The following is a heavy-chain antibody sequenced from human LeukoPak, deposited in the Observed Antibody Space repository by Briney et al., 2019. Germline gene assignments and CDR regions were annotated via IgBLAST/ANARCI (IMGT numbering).Heavy chain of an antibody. V-gene: IGHV4-59*01. CDR1: GGSISRYY. CDR2: IYYSGST. J-gene: IGHJ3*02. CDR3: ARGLRLGELSLMSDAFDI. D-gene: IGHD3-16*02. Sequence: PSETLSLTCTLSGGSISRYYWSWIPQPPVKGLEWIGYIYYSGSTNYNPSLKSRVTISVDTSKNQFSLKLSSVTAADTAVYYCARGLRLGELSLMSDAFDIWGQGTMVTVSS.